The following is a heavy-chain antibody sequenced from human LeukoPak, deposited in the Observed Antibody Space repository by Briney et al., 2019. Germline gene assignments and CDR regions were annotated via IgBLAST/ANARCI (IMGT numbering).Heavy chain of an antibody. CDR2: IYYSGST. V-gene: IGHV4-59*01. Sequence: SETLSLTCTVSGGSISSYYWSWIRQPPGKGLEWIGYIYYSGSTNYNPSLKSRVTISVDTSKNQFSLKLSSVTAADTAVYYCARAAYYYGSGSYSPLGYWGQGTLVTVSS. J-gene: IGHJ4*02. CDR1: GGSISSYY. D-gene: IGHD3-10*01. CDR3: ARAAYYYGSGSYSPLGY.